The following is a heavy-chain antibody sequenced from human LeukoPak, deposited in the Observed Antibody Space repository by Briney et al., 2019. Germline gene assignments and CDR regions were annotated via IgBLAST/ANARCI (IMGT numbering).Heavy chain of an antibody. CDR2: ISYDGSNK. V-gene: IGHV3-30-3*01. CDR1: GFTFSSYA. D-gene: IGHD4-17*01. Sequence: GGSLRLSCAASGFTFSSYAMHWVRQAPGKGLEWVAVISYDGSNKYYADSVKGRFTISRDNSKNTLYLQMNSLRAEDTAVYYCARNSYGDSDAFDIWGQGTMVTVSS. CDR3: ARNSYGDSDAFDI. J-gene: IGHJ3*02.